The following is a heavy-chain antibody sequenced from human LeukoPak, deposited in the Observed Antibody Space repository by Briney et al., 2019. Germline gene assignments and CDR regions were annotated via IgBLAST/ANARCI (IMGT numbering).Heavy chain of an antibody. CDR1: GASISGSGYY. CDR2: IYSSGST. V-gene: IGHV4-39*01. CDR3: VKSGGYGLIDY. Sequence: SETLSLTCAVSGASISGSGYYWGWIRQPPGKGLEWIGNIYSSGSTYYDASLQSRVTISIDTSKNQFSLRLSSVTAADTAMYYCVKSGGYGLIDYWGQGTRVTVSS. J-gene: IGHJ4*02. D-gene: IGHD1-26*01.